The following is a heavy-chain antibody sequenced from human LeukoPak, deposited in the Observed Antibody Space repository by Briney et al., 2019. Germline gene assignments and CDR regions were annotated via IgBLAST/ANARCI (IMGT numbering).Heavy chain of an antibody. CDR1: VYSISNGNY. J-gene: IGHJ3*02. CDR3: ARSDGYGLVGI. Sequence: ADTLSLTYSVCVYSISNGNYWGWIRQPPGKGLEWIGSIYHSGSTYYNPSLKSRVIIIIDTPKNHFSLTLSSVTAADTAVYYCARSDGYGLVGIWGQGTMVTVSS. CDR2: IYHSGST. D-gene: IGHD3-10*01. V-gene: IGHV4-38-2*02.